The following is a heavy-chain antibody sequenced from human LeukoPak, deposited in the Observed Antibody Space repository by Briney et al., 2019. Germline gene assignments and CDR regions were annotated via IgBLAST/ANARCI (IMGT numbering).Heavy chain of an antibody. CDR3: TKDILPGGLDV. CDR2: ISASGNTM. Sequence: GGSLRLSCAASGFTFSDFYMFWIRQAPGKGLEWVSYISASGNTMYYGDSVKGRFAISRDNARNSLYLQMNSLRADDTALYYCTKDILPGGLDVWGQGTTVTVSS. V-gene: IGHV3-11*01. D-gene: IGHD2-2*01. J-gene: IGHJ6*02. CDR1: GFTFSDFY.